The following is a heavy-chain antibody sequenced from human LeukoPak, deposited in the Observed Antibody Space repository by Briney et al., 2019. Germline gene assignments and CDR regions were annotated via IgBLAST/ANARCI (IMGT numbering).Heavy chain of an antibody. CDR2: IKQDGSET. V-gene: IGHV3-7*01. D-gene: IGHD1-1*01. CDR3: PPNSATGTIDY. J-gene: IGHJ4*02. Sequence: GGSLRLSCAASRFTFGSYSMSWVRQAPGKGLEWVANIKQDGSETYYVDSVKGRFTISRDNAKNSLYLQMNSLRAEDTAVYYCPPNSATGTIDYWGQGTLVIVSS. CDR1: RFTFGSYS.